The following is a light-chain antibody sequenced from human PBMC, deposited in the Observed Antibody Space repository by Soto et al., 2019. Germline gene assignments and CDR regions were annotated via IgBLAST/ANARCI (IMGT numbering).Light chain of an antibody. CDR1: QSNSSW. CDR3: QQYNSYST. J-gene: IGKJ1*01. Sequence: ITMTQSPSTLSASVGDRVTITRRASQSNSSWLAWYQQKPGKAPKLLICKASSLESGVPSRFSGSGSGTEFTLTISGLQPDDFATCYCQQYNSYSTFGQGTKVDIK. V-gene: IGKV1-5*03. CDR2: KAS.